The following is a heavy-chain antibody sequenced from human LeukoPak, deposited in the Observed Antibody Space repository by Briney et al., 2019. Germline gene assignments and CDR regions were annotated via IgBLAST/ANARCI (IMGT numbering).Heavy chain of an antibody. CDR1: GGSISSSSYY. V-gene: IGHV4-39*01. CDR2: IYYSGST. Sequence: SETLSLTCTVSGGSISSSSYYWGWIRQPPGKGLEWIGSIYYSGSTYYNPSLKSRVTISVDTSKNQFSLKLSSVTAADTAVYYCVNYYDSSGYYSMPPDAFDIWGQGTMVTVSS. J-gene: IGHJ3*02. D-gene: IGHD3-22*01. CDR3: VNYYDSSGYYSMPPDAFDI.